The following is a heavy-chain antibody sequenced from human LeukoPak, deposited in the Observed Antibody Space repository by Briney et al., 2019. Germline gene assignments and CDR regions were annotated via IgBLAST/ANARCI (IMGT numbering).Heavy chain of an antibody. CDR3: ATGVVGATTVFHFLDY. J-gene: IGHJ4*02. Sequence: ASVKVSCKVSGYTLAELSMHWVRQAPGKGLEWMGGFDPEDGETIYAQKFQGRVTVTEDTSTDTAYMELSSLRSEDTAVYYCATGVVGATTVFHFLDYWGQGTLVTVSS. CDR1: GYTLAELS. CDR2: FDPEDGET. D-gene: IGHD1-26*01. V-gene: IGHV1-24*01.